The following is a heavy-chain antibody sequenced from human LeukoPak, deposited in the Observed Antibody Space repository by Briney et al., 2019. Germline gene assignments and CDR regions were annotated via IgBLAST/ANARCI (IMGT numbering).Heavy chain of an antibody. V-gene: IGHV1-69*04. CDR3: ARDEDNYYDSSGYYPFDY. J-gene: IGHJ4*02. CDR2: IIPILGIA. Sequence: SVKVSCKAFGGTFISYAISWVRQAPGQGLEWMGRIIPILGIANYAQKFQGRVTITADKSTSTAYMELSSLRSEDTAVYYCARDEDNYYDSSGYYPFDYWGQGTLVTVSS. CDR1: GGTFISYA. D-gene: IGHD3-22*01.